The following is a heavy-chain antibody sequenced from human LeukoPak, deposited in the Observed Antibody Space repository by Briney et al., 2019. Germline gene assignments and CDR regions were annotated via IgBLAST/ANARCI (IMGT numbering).Heavy chain of an antibody. D-gene: IGHD3-3*01. J-gene: IGHJ3*02. CDR3: AREGRPIFGVVSDAFDI. CDR2: ISDSGGST. CDR1: GFTFGDYA. Sequence: GGSLRLSCTASGFTFGDYAMSWVRQAPGKGLEWVSAISDSGGSTYFADSVKGRFTISRDNAKNSLYLQMNSLRAEDTAVYYCAREGRPIFGVVSDAFDIWGQGTMVTVSS. V-gene: IGHV3-23*01.